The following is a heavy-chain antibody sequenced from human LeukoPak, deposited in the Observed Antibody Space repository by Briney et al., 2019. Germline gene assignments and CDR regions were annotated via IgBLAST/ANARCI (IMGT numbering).Heavy chain of an antibody. Sequence: PGGSLRLSCAASGFVFSSYGMHWVRQAPGKGLVWVSRISGDGSATSNAGSVKGRFTISRDNAKNTLYLQMNSLRAEDTAVYYCSRGLPAVIDYWGQGTLVTVSS. CDR3: SRGLPAVIDY. D-gene: IGHD2-2*01. CDR1: GFVFSSYG. J-gene: IGHJ4*02. V-gene: IGHV3-74*01. CDR2: ISGDGSAT.